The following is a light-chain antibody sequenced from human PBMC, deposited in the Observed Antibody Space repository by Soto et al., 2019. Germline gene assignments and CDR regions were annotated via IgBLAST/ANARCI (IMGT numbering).Light chain of an antibody. CDR2: AAS. Sequence: DIQMTQSPSSLSASVGDRVTITCRASQTISSYLNWYQQKPGKAPKLLIYAASNLQSGVPSRFSGSGSGTDFTLTISSLQPEDFATYYCQQSYSTPQTFGQGTKVEIK. J-gene: IGKJ1*01. CDR3: QQSYSTPQT. CDR1: QTISSY. V-gene: IGKV1-39*01.